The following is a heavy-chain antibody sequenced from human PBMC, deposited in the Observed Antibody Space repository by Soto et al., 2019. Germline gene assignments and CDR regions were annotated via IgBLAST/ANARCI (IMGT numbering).Heavy chain of an antibody. CDR1: GFTFSSYA. CDR2: ISYDGSNK. D-gene: IGHD2-8*01. V-gene: IGHV3-30-3*01. Sequence: GGSLRLSCEASGFTFSSYALHWVRQAPGKGLEWVAVISYDGSNKYYADSVQGRFTISRDNSKNTLYLQMNSMRAEDTAVYDCAREMGGMDVWGQGATVPVSS. CDR3: AREMGGMDV. J-gene: IGHJ6*02.